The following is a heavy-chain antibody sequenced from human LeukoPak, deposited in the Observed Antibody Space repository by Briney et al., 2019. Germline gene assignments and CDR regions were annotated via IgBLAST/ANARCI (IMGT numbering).Heavy chain of an antibody. V-gene: IGHV3-21*01. D-gene: IGHD1-26*01. J-gene: IGHJ4*02. CDR2: ISSSSSYI. CDR1: GFTFSSYS. CDR3: ASGVRYSGSYIDY. Sequence: PGGSLRLSCVASGFTFSSYSMNWVRQAPGKGLEWVSSISSSSSYIYYADSVKGRFTISRDNAKNSLYLQMDSLRAEDTAVYYCASGVRYSGSYIDYWGQGTLVTVSS.